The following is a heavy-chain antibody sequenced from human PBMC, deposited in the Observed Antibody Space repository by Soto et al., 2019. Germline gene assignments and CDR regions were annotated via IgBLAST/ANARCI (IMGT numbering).Heavy chain of an antibody. J-gene: IGHJ4*02. Sequence: PGGSLRLSCAASGFTFSNYAMSWVRQAPGKGLEWVSGVGGSGDSTYYADSVKGRFTISRDNSKDTLYLQMNSLRAEDTAVYYCAKSPLGYCSGGSGYPPHYFDYWGQGTLVTVSS. CDR2: VGGSGDST. CDR3: AKSPLGYCSGGSGYPPHYFDY. V-gene: IGHV3-23*01. D-gene: IGHD2-15*01. CDR1: GFTFSNYA.